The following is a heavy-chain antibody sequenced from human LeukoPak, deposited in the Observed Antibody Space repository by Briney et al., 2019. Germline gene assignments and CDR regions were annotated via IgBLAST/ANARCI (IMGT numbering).Heavy chain of an antibody. CDR1: GFTFSSYS. CDR3: ARPEYSSSSHAFDI. V-gene: IGHV3-21*01. J-gene: IGHJ3*02. D-gene: IGHD6-6*01. Sequence: PGGSLRLSCAASGFTFSSYSMNWVRQAQGQGLEWVSSISSSSSYIYYADSVKGRFTISRDNAKNSLYLQMNSLRAEDTAVYYCARPEYSSSSHAFDIWAKGQWSPSLQ. CDR2: ISSSSSYI.